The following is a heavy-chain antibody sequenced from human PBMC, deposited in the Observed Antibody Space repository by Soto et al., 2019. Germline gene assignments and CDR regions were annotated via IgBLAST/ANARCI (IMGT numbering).Heavy chain of an antibody. J-gene: IGHJ4*02. V-gene: IGHV4-34*01. CDR2: INHSGST. CDR1: GGSFSGYY. D-gene: IGHD1-1*01. Sequence: TSETLSLTCAVSGGSFSGYYWSWIRQPPGKGLEWIGEINHSGSTNYNPSLKSRVTISVDTSKNQFSLKLSSVTAADTAVYYCARGLKTGTTFNYWGQGTLVTVSS. CDR3: ARGLKTGTTFNY.